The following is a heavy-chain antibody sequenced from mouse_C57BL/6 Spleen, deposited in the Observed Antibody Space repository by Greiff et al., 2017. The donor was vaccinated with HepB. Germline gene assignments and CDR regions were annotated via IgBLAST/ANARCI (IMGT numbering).Heavy chain of an antibody. CDR3: ARRPGYDGSSYWYFDV. CDR1: GYTFTSYW. J-gene: IGHJ1*03. D-gene: IGHD1-1*01. Sequence: QVQLQQPGAELVKPGASVKLSCKASGYTFTSYWMHWVKQKPGQGLEWIGMIHPNSGSTNYNEKFKSKATLTVDQSSSTAYMQLSSLTSDDSAVYYCARRPGYDGSSYWYFDVWGTGTTVTVSS. V-gene: IGHV1-64*01. CDR2: IHPNSGST.